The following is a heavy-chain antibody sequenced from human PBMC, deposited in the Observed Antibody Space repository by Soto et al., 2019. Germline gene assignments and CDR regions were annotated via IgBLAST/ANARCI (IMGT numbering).Heavy chain of an antibody. D-gene: IGHD2-15*01. V-gene: IGHV3-7*01. J-gene: IGHJ6*03. CDR2: IKQDGSEK. Sequence: EVQLVESGGGLVQPGGSLRLSCAASGFTFSSYWMSWVRQAPGKGLEWVANIKQDGSEKYYVDSVKGRFTISRDNAKNSLYLQMNSLRAEDTAVYYCARCSELPIRPDYYYYYMDVWGKGTTVTVSS. CDR3: ARCSELPIRPDYYYYYMDV. CDR1: GFTFSSYW.